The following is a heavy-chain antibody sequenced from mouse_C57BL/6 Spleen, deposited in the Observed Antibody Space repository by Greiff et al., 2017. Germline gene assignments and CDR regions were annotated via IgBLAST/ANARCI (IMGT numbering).Heavy chain of an antibody. V-gene: IGHV1-20*01. Sequence: VQLKESGPELVKPGDSVKISCKASGYSFTGYFMNWVMQSHGKSLEWIGRINPYNGDTFYNQKFKGKATLTVDKSSSTAHMELRSLTSEDSAVYYCARKGPYDYDGAWFAYWGQGTLVTVSA. J-gene: IGHJ3*01. CDR3: ARKGPYDYDGAWFAY. CDR2: INPYNGDT. D-gene: IGHD2-4*01. CDR1: GYSFTGYF.